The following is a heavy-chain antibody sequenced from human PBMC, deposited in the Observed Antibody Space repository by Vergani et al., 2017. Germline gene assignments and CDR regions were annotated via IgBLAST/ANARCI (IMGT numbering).Heavy chain of an antibody. CDR3: ARSQGDYWYFDL. CDR2: IYNRGKT. V-gene: IGHV4-38-2*01. CDR1: GYSIGSGFY. J-gene: IGHJ2*01. Sequence: QVRLEESGPGLVKPSETLSLTCSVSGYSIGSGFYWAWIPQSPGEGLQWLTSIYNRGKTYHNPSLKSPVSVSLDTSKNRFSLNLTSVTATDTAVYYCARSQGDYWYFDLWGPGSLVTVSS. D-gene: IGHD2-21*01.